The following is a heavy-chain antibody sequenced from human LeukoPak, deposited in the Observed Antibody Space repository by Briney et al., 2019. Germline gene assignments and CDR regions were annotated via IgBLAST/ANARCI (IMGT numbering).Heavy chain of an antibody. CDR3: ASCIAAAGSGLDY. D-gene: IGHD6-13*01. J-gene: IGHJ4*02. CDR2: IYPGDSDT. CDR1: GYSFTSYW. V-gene: IGHV5-51*01. Sequence: GEXLKISFKGSGYSFTSYWIGWVRQMPGKGLEWMGIIYPGDSDTRYSPSFQGQVTISADKSISTAYLQWSSLKASDTAMYYCASCIAAAGSGLDYWGQGTLVTVSS.